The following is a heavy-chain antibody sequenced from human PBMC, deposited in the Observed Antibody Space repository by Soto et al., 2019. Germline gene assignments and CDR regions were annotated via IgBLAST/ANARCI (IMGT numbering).Heavy chain of an antibody. D-gene: IGHD6-6*01. CDR1: GYSFTSYW. V-gene: IGHV5-51*01. CDR2: IYPADSDT. J-gene: IGHJ4*02. CDR3: ARRPEYSSSVYFDY. Sequence: GESLKISCKGSGYSFTSYWIGWVRQMPGKGLEWVGIIYPADSDTRYSPSFQGQVTISVDKSISTAYLQWSSLKASDSAMYYCARRPEYSSSVYFDYWGQGTLVTVSS.